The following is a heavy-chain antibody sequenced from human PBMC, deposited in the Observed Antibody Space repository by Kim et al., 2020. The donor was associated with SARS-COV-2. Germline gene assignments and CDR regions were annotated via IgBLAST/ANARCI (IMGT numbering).Heavy chain of an antibody. D-gene: IGHD3-10*01. V-gene: IGHV1-18*01. CDR3: ARNRIRGVYQKPYGMDV. CDR1: GYTFTSYG. CDR2: ISAYNGNT. J-gene: IGHJ6*02. Sequence: ASVKVSCKASGYTFTSYGISWVRQAPGQGLEWMGWISAYNGNTNYAQKLQGRVTMTTDTSTSTAYMELRSLRSDDTAVYYCARNRIRGVYQKPYGMDVWGQGTTVTVSS.